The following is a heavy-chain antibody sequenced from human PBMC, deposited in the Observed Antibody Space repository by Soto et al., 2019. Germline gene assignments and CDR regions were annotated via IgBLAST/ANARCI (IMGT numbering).Heavy chain of an antibody. J-gene: IGHJ3*01. CDR2: IDQSGSI. CDR3: ARSRNLYGADAFDV. CDR1: GASISSDGYC. Sequence: QLQLQQSGSGLVKPSQTLSLTCGVSGASISSDGYCWSWIRQPPGKGLEWIGYIDQSGSIYYNPSLKSRVAITEDRSKNQFSLSLSSVTAADTALYYCARSRNLYGADAFDVWGLGTMVIVSS. V-gene: IGHV4-30-2*01. D-gene: IGHD3-10*01.